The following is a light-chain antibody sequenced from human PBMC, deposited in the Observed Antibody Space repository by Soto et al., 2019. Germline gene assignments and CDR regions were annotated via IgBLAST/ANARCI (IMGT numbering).Light chain of an antibody. Sequence: QSALTQPPSASGSPGQSVTISCTGTSSDVGGYNFVSWFQQHPGKAPKLIIYEVSKRPSGVPDRFSASKSGNTASLTISGLQAEDDADYYCCSYAGTKIVLFGTATKVTVL. CDR3: CSYAGTKIVL. J-gene: IGLJ1*01. V-gene: IGLV2-8*01. CDR1: SSDVGGYNF. CDR2: EVS.